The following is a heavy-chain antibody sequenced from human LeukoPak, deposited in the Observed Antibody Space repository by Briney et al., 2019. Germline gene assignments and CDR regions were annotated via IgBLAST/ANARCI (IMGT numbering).Heavy chain of an antibody. V-gene: IGHV4-39*01. Sequence: PSETLSLTSTVSSGSISSNSYYWGWIRQPPGKGLEWIASFYFSGSTYYNPSLKRRVTIYVHTSKNQVSLNLNSVTAADTAVYYCARQSDYGFDYWGQGTLVTVSS. CDR1: SGSISSNSYY. D-gene: IGHD4-17*01. CDR2: FYFSGST. CDR3: ARQSDYGFDY. J-gene: IGHJ4*02.